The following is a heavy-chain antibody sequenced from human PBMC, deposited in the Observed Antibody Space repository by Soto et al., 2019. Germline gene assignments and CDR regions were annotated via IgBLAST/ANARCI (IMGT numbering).Heavy chain of an antibody. Sequence: GEALRLSWGASGLILRSYAMHLGRQAPGKGQEWVAVIWYDGSNKYYADSVKGRFTISRDNSKNTLYLQMNSLRAEDTAVYYCARGFLKPIAAARCLLYYWGQRTLVTGSS. CDR2: IWYDGSNK. CDR3: ARGFLKPIAAARCLLYY. D-gene: IGHD6-13*01. J-gene: IGHJ4*02. CDR1: GLILRSYA. V-gene: IGHV3-33*01.